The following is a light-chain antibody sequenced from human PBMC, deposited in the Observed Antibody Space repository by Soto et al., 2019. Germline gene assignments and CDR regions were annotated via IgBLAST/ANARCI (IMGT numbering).Light chain of an antibody. V-gene: IGKV3-20*01. CDR3: QQFHISRT. J-gene: IGKJ1*01. Sequence: EIVLTQSPGTLSLSPGERATLSCRASQSLNARYLAWYQVKPGQAPRLLFYGASSRATGIPDRFIGSGSGTDFTLTITGLEPEDFAVYYCQQFHISRTFGQGTNVEIK. CDR1: QSLNARY. CDR2: GAS.